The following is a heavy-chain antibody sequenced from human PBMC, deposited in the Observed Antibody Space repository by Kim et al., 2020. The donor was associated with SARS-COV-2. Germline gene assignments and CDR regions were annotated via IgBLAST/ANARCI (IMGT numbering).Heavy chain of an antibody. D-gene: IGHD2-2*01. Sequence: KGRFTISRDNSKNTLYLQRNSLRAEDTAVYYCAKDEVDCSSTSCYWSGMDVWGQGTTVTVSS. V-gene: IGHV3-30*02. J-gene: IGHJ6*02. CDR3: AKDEVDCSSTSCYWSGMDV.